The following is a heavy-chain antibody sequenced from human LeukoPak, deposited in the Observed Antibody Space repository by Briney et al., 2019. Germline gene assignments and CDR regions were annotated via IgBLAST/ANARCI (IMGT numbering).Heavy chain of an antibody. CDR2: ISAYNGNT. CDR1: GYTFTSYG. D-gene: IGHD6-6*01. J-gene: IGHJ4*02. Sequence: ASVKVSSKASGYTFTSYGISWVRQAPGQGLEWMGWISAYNGNTNYAQKLQGRVTMTTDTSTSTAYMELRSLRSDDTAVYYCARIETLYSSSPGGYWGQGTLVTVSS. V-gene: IGHV1-18*01. CDR3: ARIETLYSSSPGGY.